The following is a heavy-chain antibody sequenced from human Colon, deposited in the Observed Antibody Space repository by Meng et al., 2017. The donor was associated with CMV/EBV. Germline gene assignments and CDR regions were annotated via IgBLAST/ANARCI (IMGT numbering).Heavy chain of an antibody. V-gene: IGHV3-66*02. CDR3: AREVGPTSDAFDV. CDR2: MYTGGST. D-gene: IGHD1-26*01. Sequence: GGSLRLSCAVSGFTLSSNYMSWIRQAPGKGLEWVSLMYTGGSTYYADSVKGRFTISRDSSKNMLFLQMNTLRTEDTAVYYCAREVGPTSDAFDVWGQGTMVTVSS. J-gene: IGHJ3*01. CDR1: GFTLSSNY.